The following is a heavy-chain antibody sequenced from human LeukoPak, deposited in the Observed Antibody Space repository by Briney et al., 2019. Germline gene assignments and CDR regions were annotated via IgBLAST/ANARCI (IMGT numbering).Heavy chain of an antibody. D-gene: IGHD1-26*01. Sequence: GGSLRLSCAASGFTFSSYGMHWVRQAPGKGLEWVAVISYDGSNKYYADSVKDRFTISRDNSKNTLYLQMNSLRAEDTAVYYCATWELLSLRAIDIWGQGTMVTVSS. J-gene: IGHJ3*02. CDR2: ISYDGSNK. CDR3: ATWELLSLRAIDI. V-gene: IGHV3-30*03. CDR1: GFTFSSYG.